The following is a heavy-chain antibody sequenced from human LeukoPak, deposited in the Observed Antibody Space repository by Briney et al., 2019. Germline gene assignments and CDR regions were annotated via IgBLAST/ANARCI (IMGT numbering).Heavy chain of an antibody. J-gene: IGHJ6*03. V-gene: IGHV4-59*01. D-gene: IGHD4-11*01. CDR3: ARGGYSNYGYYYYYMDV. CDR2: IYYSGST. CDR1: GGSISSYY. Sequence: SETLSLTCTVSGGSISSYYWSWIRQPPGKGLEWIGYIYYSGSTNYNPSLKSRVTISVDTSKNQFSLKLSSVTAADTAVYYCARGGYSNYGYYYYYMDVWGKGTTVTVSS.